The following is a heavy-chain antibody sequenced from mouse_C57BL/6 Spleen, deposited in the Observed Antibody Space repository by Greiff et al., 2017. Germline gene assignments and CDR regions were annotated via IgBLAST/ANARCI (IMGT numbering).Heavy chain of an antibody. CDR2: IYPGDGVT. CDR3: ARSGSNYCFDY. J-gene: IGHJ2*01. CDR1: GYAFSSYW. Sequence: VQLQQSGAELVKPGASGRISCKASGYAFSSYWWNGVKQRPGKGLEWIGQIYPGDGVTNYNGKFKGKATLTADKSSSTAYMQLSSLTSEDSAVYFCARSGSNYCFDYWGQGTTLTVSS. V-gene: IGHV1-80*01. D-gene: IGHD2-5*01.